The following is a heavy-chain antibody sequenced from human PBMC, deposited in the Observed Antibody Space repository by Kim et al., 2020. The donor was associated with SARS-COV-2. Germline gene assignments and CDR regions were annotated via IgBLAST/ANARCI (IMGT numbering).Heavy chain of an antibody. CDR3: ARGERDSSGWYVDY. V-gene: IGHV1-3*01. J-gene: IGHJ4*02. D-gene: IGHD6-19*01. CDR1: GYTFTSYA. CDR2: INAGNGNT. Sequence: ASVKVSCKASGYTFTSYAMHWVRQAPGQRLEWMGWINAGNGNTKYSQKFQGRVTITRATSASTAYMELSSLRSEDTAVYYCARGERDSSGWYVDYWGQGTLVAVSS.